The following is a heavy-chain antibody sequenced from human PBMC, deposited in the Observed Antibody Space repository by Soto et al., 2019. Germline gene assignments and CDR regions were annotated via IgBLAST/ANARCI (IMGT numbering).Heavy chain of an antibody. Sequence: SVKVSCKASGYTFSNFGISWVRQAPGQGLEWLGWISTDNGDTKYAQKFQGRVTMTTDTATTTVYMELGSLKPDDTAVYYCTRDAKYYDILTGYFVNDYWGQGTLVTVSS. J-gene: IGHJ4*02. V-gene: IGHV1-18*01. CDR2: ISTDNGDT. CDR1: GYTFSNFG. CDR3: TRDAKYYDILTGYFVNDY. D-gene: IGHD3-9*01.